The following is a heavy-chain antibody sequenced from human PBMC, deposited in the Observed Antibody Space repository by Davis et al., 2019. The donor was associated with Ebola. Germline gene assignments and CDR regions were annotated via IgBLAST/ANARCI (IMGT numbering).Heavy chain of an antibody. V-gene: IGHV1-46*01. CDR1: GYTFTSYY. Sequence: ASVKVSCKASGYTFTSYYMHWVRQAPGQGLEWMGIINPSGGSTSYAQKLQGRVTMTTDTSTSTAYMELRSLRSDDTAVYYCARGVHEAYYYGLDVWGQGTTVTVSS. CDR2: INPSGGST. J-gene: IGHJ6*02. CDR3: ARGVHEAYYYGLDV. D-gene: IGHD4/OR15-4a*01.